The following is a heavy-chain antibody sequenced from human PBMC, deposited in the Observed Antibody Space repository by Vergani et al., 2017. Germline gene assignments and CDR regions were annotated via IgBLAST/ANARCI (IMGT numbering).Heavy chain of an antibody. V-gene: IGHV2-5*02. Sequence: QITLKESGPTLVKPTQTLTLTCTFSGFSLSTSGVGVCWIRQPPGKALEWLALIYWEDDKRYSPSLKSRLTITKDTSKNQVVLTMTNMDPVDTATYYCAHRDTYSYGYYFDYWGQGTLVTVSS. CDR3: AHRDTYSYGYYFDY. D-gene: IGHD5-18*01. CDR2: IYWEDDK. J-gene: IGHJ4*02. CDR1: GFSLSTSGVG.